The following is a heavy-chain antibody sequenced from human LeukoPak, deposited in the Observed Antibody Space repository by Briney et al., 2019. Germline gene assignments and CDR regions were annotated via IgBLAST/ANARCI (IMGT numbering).Heavy chain of an antibody. Sequence: GGSLRLSCAASGFTFSSYAMHWVRQAPGKGLEWVTVISYDGSNKYYADSVKGRFTISRDKSKKTLYLQMNSLRAEDTAIYYCATYRQVLLPFESWGQGTLVTVSS. V-gene: IGHV3-30*04. CDR3: ATYRQVLLPFES. CDR2: ISYDGSNK. D-gene: IGHD5-18*01. J-gene: IGHJ4*02. CDR1: GFTFSSYA.